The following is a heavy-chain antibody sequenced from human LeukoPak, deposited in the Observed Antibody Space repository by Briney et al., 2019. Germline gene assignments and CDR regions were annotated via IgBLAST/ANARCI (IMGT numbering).Heavy chain of an antibody. Sequence: SETLSLTCTVSGGSISSYYWSWIRQPPGKGLEWIGYIYYSGSTNYNPSLKSRVTISVDTSKNQFSLKLSSVTAADTAVYYCARSGGYSYGYIFDYWGQGTLVTVSS. CDR2: IYYSGST. CDR1: GGSISSYY. CDR3: ARSGGYSYGYIFDY. J-gene: IGHJ4*02. V-gene: IGHV4-59*08. D-gene: IGHD5-18*01.